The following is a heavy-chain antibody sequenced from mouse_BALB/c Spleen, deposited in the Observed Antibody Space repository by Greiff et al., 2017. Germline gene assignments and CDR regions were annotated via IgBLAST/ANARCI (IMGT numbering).Heavy chain of an antibody. Sequence: EVKLMESGPELVKPGASVKMSCKASGYTFTSYVMHWVKQKPGQGLEWIGYINPYNDGTKYNEKFKGKATLTPDKSSSTAYMELSSLTSEDSAVYYCARSHRSYFDYWGQGTTLTVSS. J-gene: IGHJ2*01. CDR1: GYTFTSYV. CDR2: INPYNDGT. V-gene: IGHV1-14*01. CDR3: ARSHRSYFDY. D-gene: IGHD2-14*01.